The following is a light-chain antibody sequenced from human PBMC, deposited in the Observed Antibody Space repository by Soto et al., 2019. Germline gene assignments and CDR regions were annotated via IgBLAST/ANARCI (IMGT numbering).Light chain of an antibody. CDR2: GAS. CDR1: QSVSSNY. CDR3: QQYGNSPPET. J-gene: IGKJ5*01. Sequence: ETVLTQSPGTLSLSPGERATLSCRASQSVSSNYLAWYQQKPGQAPRLLIYGASSRATGIPDRFSGSESGTAFTLTISRLEPEDFAVYYCQQYGNSPPETFGQGTRLEIK. V-gene: IGKV3-20*01.